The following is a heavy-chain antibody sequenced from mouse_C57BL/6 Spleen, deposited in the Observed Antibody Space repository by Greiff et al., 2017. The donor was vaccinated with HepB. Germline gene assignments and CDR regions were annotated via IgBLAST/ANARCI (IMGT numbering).Heavy chain of an antibody. D-gene: IGHD2-4*01. CDR2: IYPGSGST. Sequence: QVQLQQPGAELVKPGASVKMSCKASGYTFTSYWITWVKHRPGQGLEWIGDIYPGSGSTNYNEKFKSKATLTVDTSSSTAYMQLSSLTSEDSAVYYCAREGTYYDYDRAWFAYWGQGTLVTVSA. V-gene: IGHV1-55*01. J-gene: IGHJ3*01. CDR3: AREGTYYDYDRAWFAY. CDR1: GYTFTSYW.